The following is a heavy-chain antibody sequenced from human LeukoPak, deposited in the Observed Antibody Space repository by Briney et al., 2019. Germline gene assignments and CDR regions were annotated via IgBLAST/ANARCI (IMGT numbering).Heavy chain of an antibody. V-gene: IGHV1-69*13. CDR1: GGTFSSYA. J-gene: IGHJ4*02. CDR3: AREAPPRSSSGFYFDY. CDR2: IIPIFGTA. Sequence: GASVKVSCKASGGTFSSYAISWVRQAPGQGLEWMGGIIPIFGTANYAQKFQGRVTITADESTSTAYMELSSLRSEDTAVYYCAREAPPRSSSGFYFDYWGQGTLVTVSS. D-gene: IGHD6-6*01.